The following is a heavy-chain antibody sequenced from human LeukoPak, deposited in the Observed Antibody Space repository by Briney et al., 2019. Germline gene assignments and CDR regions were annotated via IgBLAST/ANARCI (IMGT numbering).Heavy chain of an antibody. J-gene: IGHJ4*02. V-gene: IGHV5-51*01. CDR2: IYPGDSDT. CDR1: GYSFTTYR. Sequence: GESLKISCKGSGYSFTTYRIGWVRQMPGKGLEWVGIIYPGDSDTRNSPSFQGQVTISADKPTRTAYLQWSSLKASDTAMYYCARHMGIAAAGIDYWGQGTLVTVSS. D-gene: IGHD6-13*01. CDR3: ARHMGIAAAGIDY.